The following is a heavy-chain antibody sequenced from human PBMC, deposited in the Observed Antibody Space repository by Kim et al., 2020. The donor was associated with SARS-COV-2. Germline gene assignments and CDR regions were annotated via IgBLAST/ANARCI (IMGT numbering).Heavy chain of an antibody. CDR2: ISGDGGGT. V-gene: IGHV3-23*01. CDR1: GFTFNDYA. J-gene: IGHJ4*02. CDR3: VRRRWTPTLGFDY. D-gene: IGHD2-15*01. Sequence: GGSLRLSCVASGFTFNDYAMYWVRQAPGKGLECVSIISGDGGGTYYPDSVKGRFTVSRANSKNTVYLQMNRLRAEDTAVYYCVRRRWTPTLGFDYWCQGNPVAV.